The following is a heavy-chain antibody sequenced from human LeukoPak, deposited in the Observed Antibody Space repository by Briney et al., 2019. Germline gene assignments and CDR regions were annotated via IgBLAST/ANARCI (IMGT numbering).Heavy chain of an antibody. CDR2: ITGSGGST. CDR3: ARAGYYYDSTGYTDFDY. Sequence: GGSLRLSCGASGFTFSSYAMSWVRQAPGKGLEWVSSITGSGGSTYYADSVKGRFTISRDNSKNTLYLEMNSLRAEDTAVYYCARAGYYYDSTGYTDFDYWGQGILVTVSS. V-gene: IGHV3-23*01. J-gene: IGHJ4*02. D-gene: IGHD3-22*01. CDR1: GFTFSSYA.